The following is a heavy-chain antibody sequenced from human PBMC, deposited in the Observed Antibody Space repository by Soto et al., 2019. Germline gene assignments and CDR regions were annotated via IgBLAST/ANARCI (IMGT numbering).Heavy chain of an antibody. CDR3: ARDLSSSSWPYYYYYYYGMDV. Sequence: GASVKVFCKASGGTFSNYTISWVRQAPGQRLEWMGWINAGNGNTKYSQKFQGRVTITRDTSASTAYMELSSLRSEDTAVYYCARDLSSSSWPYYYYYYYGMDVWGQGTTVTVSS. D-gene: IGHD6-13*01. CDR1: GGTFSNYT. CDR2: INAGNGNT. J-gene: IGHJ6*02. V-gene: IGHV1-3*01.